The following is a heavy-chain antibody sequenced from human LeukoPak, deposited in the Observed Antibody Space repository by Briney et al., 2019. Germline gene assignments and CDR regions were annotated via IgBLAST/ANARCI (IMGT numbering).Heavy chain of an antibody. Sequence: GGSLRLSCAASGFTFSSYEMNWVRQAPGKGLEWVSYISSSGSTIYYADSVKGRFTISRDNAKNSLYLQMNSLRAEDTAVYYCARVSDSKNYYYYYMDVWGKGTTVTVSS. CDR3: ARVSDSKNYYYYYMDV. CDR2: ISSSGSTI. V-gene: IGHV3-48*03. CDR1: GFTFSSYE. J-gene: IGHJ6*03. D-gene: IGHD2-15*01.